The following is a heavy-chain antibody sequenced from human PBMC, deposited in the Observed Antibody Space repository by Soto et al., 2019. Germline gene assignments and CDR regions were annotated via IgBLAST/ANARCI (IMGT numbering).Heavy chain of an antibody. CDR1: GGTFSNHA. CDR2: IIPIFTTT. Sequence: QVHLVQSGAEVKKPGSSVKVSCKASGGTFSNHAINWVRQAPGQGLEWMGRIIPIFTTTNYAQKFQGRVTITADESTIKASMELSSLKHDDTAVYYCAREVAADGTFREDVFDIWGQGTLVTVSS. CDR3: AREVAADGTFREDVFDI. J-gene: IGHJ3*02. V-gene: IGHV1-69*12. D-gene: IGHD6-13*01.